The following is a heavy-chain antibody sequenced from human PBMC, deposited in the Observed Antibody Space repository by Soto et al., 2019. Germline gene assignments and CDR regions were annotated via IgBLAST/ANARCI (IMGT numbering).Heavy chain of an antibody. J-gene: IGHJ4*02. CDR2: IGIGGSPT. CDR3: AKRGISTYFD. CDR1: EFPFSTYA. D-gene: IGHD3-9*01. V-gene: IGHV3-23*01. Sequence: GGSLRLSCAASEFPFSTYAMSLVRQAPGKGLEWVSSIGIGGSPTYYADSVKGRFTISRDNSKNTLYLQMNSLRAEDTAVYYCAKRGISTYFDWRQVHLFTVSS.